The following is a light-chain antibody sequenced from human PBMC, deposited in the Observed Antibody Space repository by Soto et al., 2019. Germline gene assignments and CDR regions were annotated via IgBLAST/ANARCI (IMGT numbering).Light chain of an antibody. Sequence: DIQMTQSPSSLSASVGDRVTITCRASQSISSYLNWYQQKPGKAPKLLIYAASSLQSGVPSRFSGSESGTDFNLTISSLQPEDFATYYCQQSYSTPPYTFGQGTKLEIK. CDR1: QSISSY. CDR3: QQSYSTPPYT. J-gene: IGKJ2*01. CDR2: AAS. V-gene: IGKV1-39*01.